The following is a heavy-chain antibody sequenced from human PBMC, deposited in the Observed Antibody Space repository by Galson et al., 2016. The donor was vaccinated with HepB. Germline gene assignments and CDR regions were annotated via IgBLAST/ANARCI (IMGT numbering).Heavy chain of an antibody. V-gene: IGHV3-30*03. Sequence: SLRLSCAASGFTFSRYGFHWVRQAPGKGLEWVALISYDGTKKNYADSVKGRFTISRDNSKKTLYLQMNSLRAEDTAVYHCVSGGVGGKWGQGTLVTVSS. CDR1: GFTFSRYG. CDR3: VSGGVGGK. D-gene: IGHD1-26*01. J-gene: IGHJ4*02. CDR2: ISYDGTKK.